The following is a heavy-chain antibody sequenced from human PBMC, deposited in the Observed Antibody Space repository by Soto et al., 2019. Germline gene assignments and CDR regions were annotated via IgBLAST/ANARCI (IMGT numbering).Heavy chain of an antibody. CDR1: GFTFSSYG. Sequence: QVQLVESGGGVVQPGRSLRLSCAASGFTFSSYGMHWVRQAPGKGLEWVAVISYDGSNKYYADSVKGRFTISRDNSKNTLYLQVTSLRAEDTAVYYCAKDRRGMTSVRGWFDPWGQGTLVTVSS. D-gene: IGHD4-4*01. J-gene: IGHJ5*02. V-gene: IGHV3-30*18. CDR3: AKDRRGMTSVRGWFDP. CDR2: ISYDGSNK.